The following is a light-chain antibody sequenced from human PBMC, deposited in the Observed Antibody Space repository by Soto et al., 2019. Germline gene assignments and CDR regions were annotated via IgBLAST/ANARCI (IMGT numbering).Light chain of an antibody. V-gene: IGLV1-51*01. CDR3: GTWDSSLSAVV. CDR2: DNN. J-gene: IGLJ2*01. Sequence: QAVVTQPPSVSAAPGQKVTISCSGSSSNIGNNYVSWYQQLPGTAPKLLIYDNNKRPSGISDRFSGSKSGTSGTLGITGLQTGDEADYYCGTWDSSLSAVVFGGGTKLTVL. CDR1: SSNIGNNY.